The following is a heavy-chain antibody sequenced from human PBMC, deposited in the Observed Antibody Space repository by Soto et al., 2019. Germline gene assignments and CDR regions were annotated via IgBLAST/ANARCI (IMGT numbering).Heavy chain of an antibody. CDR1: GFTFTSSA. Sequence: SVKVSCKASGFTFTSSAVQWVRQARGQRLEWIGWIVVGSGNTNYAQKFQERVTITRDMSTSTAYMELSSLRSEDTAVYYCAAESTYYYDSSGPLSLDYWGQGTLVTVSS. J-gene: IGHJ4*02. CDR2: IVVGSGNT. V-gene: IGHV1-58*01. CDR3: AAESTYYYDSSGPLSLDY. D-gene: IGHD3-22*01.